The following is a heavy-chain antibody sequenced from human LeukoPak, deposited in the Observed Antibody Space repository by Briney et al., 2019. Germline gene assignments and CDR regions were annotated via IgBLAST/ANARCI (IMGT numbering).Heavy chain of an antibody. V-gene: IGHV4-59*08. Sequence: SETLSLTCTVSGGSISSYYWSWIRQPPGKGLEWIGYIYYSGSTNYNPSLKSRVTISVDTSKNQFSLTLSSVTAADTAVYYCARHGALSSGWYGSFDYWGQGTLVTVSS. CDR1: GGSISSYY. CDR3: ARHGALSSGWYGSFDY. CDR2: IYYSGST. D-gene: IGHD6-19*01. J-gene: IGHJ4*02.